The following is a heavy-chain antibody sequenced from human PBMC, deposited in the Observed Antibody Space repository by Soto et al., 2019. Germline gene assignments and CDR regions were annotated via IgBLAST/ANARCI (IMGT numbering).Heavy chain of an antibody. Sequence: EVQVLESGGGSVQPGGSLRLSCAASGFRFSDYAMSWVRQAPGKGLEWVSGISGSGGNTFYADSVKGRFTISRDNSKNTIYLLMNSLRVEDTAAYYCAKDGRISFFGVVTESGRLYWFDPWGQGTLVTVSS. V-gene: IGHV3-23*01. CDR2: ISGSGGNT. D-gene: IGHD3-3*01. CDR1: GFRFSDYA. CDR3: AKDGRISFFGVVTESGRLYWFDP. J-gene: IGHJ5*02.